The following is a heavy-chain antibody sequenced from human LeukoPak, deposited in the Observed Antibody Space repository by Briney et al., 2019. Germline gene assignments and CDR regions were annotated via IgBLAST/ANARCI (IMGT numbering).Heavy chain of an antibody. CDR3: ARDRALFDY. Sequence: GGSLRLSCAASGFTFSSYGMHWVRQAPGKGREWVAVIWYDGSNKYYADSVKGRFTISRDKSKNTLYLQMNSLRAEDTAVYYCARDRALFDYWGQGTLVTVSS. CDR2: IWYDGSNK. D-gene: IGHD3-10*01. J-gene: IGHJ4*02. V-gene: IGHV3-33*01. CDR1: GFTFSSYG.